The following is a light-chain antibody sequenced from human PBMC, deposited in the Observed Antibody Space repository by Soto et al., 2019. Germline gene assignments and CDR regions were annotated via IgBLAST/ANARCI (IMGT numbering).Light chain of an antibody. CDR3: AAWDDSLKRVV. CDR2: SNN. V-gene: IGLV1-44*01. CDR1: SSNIGSNT. J-gene: IGLJ2*01. Sequence: QSVLTQPPSASGTPGQRVTISCSGSSSNIGSNTVNWYQQLPGTAPKLLIYSNNQRPSGVPGRFSGSKSGTSASLAISGLQSEDEADYYCAAWDDSLKRVVFGGGTKLTVL.